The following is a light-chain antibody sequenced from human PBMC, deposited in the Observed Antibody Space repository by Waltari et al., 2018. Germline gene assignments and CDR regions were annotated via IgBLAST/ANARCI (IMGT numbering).Light chain of an antibody. CDR2: DAS. Sequence: EILMTQSPVTLSVSPGERATLSCRASQSITNNLAWYQQKPGQALRLLIYDASTRAPSTPARFRGSGSGTEFTLTISSLQSEDYAVYYCQQYNHWPPITFGQGTRLEIK. V-gene: IGKV3-15*01. CDR3: QQYNHWPPIT. CDR1: QSITNN. J-gene: IGKJ5*01.